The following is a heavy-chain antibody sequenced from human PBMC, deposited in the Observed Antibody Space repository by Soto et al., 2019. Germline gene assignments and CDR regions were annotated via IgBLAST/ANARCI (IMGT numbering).Heavy chain of an antibody. V-gene: IGHV1-46*01. Sequence: QVQLVQSGAEVKKPGASVKVSCKASGYTFTSYYIHWVRQAPGQGLEWMGIINPSGGSTSYAQTFRGRGTRTRDTSPSTGCMELSRLISEDTAVYYCAGASVAGRRFDYWGRGTLVTVPS. D-gene: IGHD6-19*01. J-gene: IGHJ4*02. CDR2: INPSGGST. CDR3: AGASVAGRRFDY. CDR1: GYTFTSYY.